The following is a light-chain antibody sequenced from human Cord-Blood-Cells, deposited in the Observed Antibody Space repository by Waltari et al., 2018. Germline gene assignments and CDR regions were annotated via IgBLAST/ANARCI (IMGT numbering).Light chain of an antibody. CDR3: QSYDSSLSGWV. CDR2: GNS. J-gene: IGLJ3*02. V-gene: IGLV1-40*01. CDR1: SSNIGAGYD. Sequence: QSMLTQPPSVSGAPGQRVTISCTGSSSNIGAGYDVHWYQQLPGTAPNLLIYGNSNRPSGVPDRFSGSKSGTSASLAITGLQAEDEADYYCQSYDSSLSGWVFGGGTKLTVL.